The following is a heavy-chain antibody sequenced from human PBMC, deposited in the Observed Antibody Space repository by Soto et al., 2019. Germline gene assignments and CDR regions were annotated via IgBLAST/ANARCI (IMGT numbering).Heavy chain of an antibody. V-gene: IGHV5-51*01. D-gene: IGHD2-15*01. J-gene: IGHJ6*02. CDR2: IYPGDSDT. CDR3: ARSGVVAATGNYYYYYGMDV. CDR1: GYSFTSYW. Sequence: LGESLKISCKGSGYSFTSYWIGWVRQMPGKGLEWMGIIYPGDSDTRYSPSFQGQVTISADKSISTAYLQWSSLKASDTAMYYCARSGVVAATGNYYYYYGMDVWGQGTTVTVSS.